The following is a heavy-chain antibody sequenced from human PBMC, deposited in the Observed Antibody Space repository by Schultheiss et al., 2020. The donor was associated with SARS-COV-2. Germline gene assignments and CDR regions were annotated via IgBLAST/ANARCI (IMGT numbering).Heavy chain of an antibody. CDR2: IDTSGST. J-gene: IGHJ4*02. D-gene: IGHD2-15*01. V-gene: IGHV4-61*02. Sequence: SQTLSLTCTVSRGSISSGSYYWTWIRQPAGKGLEWIGRIDTSGSTNYNPSLKSRVTISVDTSKNQFSLKLSSVTAADTAMYYCAREYCSGGSCHFDYWGQGTLVTVSS. CDR3: AREYCSGGSCHFDY. CDR1: RGSISSGSYY.